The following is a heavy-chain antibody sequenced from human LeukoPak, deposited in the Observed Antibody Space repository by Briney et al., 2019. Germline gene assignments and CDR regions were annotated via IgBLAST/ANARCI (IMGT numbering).Heavy chain of an antibody. D-gene: IGHD5-24*01. CDR3: ARGYYNPDY. Sequence: PSETLSLTCTASGGSISDSYWGWIRQPPGEGLEWIGYIYYSGGTYYSPSLKRRVTISVDTSKNQFSLRLTSVTAADTAVYYCARGYYNPDYWGQGTLVTVSS. V-gene: IGHV4-59*01. J-gene: IGHJ4*02. CDR2: IYYSGGT. CDR1: GGSISDSY.